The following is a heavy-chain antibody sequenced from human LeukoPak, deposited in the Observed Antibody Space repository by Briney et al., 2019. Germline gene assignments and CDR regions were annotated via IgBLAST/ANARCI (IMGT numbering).Heavy chain of an antibody. CDR1: GYTFTCYY. Sequence: ASVRVSCKASGYTFTCYYMHWVRQAPGQGLEWMGWINPNSGGTNYAQKFQGRVTMTRDTSISTAYMELSRLRSDDTAVYYCARDLGVRFLEWFLDYWGQGTLVTVSS. V-gene: IGHV1-2*02. CDR3: ARDLGVRFLEWFLDY. J-gene: IGHJ4*02. D-gene: IGHD3-3*01. CDR2: INPNSGGT.